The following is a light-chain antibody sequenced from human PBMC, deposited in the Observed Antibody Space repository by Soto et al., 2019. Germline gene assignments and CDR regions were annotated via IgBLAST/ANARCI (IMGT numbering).Light chain of an antibody. V-gene: IGLV3-1*01. CDR3: QAWDTKV. J-gene: IGLJ3*02. CDR1: KLGDKY. Sequence: SYELTQPPSVSVSPGETASITCSGDKLGDKYPSWYQQKPGQSPVLVIYQYNQRPSGIPERFSGSNSGNTATLTISGTQAMDEADYYCQAWDTKVFGGGTKLTVL. CDR2: QYN.